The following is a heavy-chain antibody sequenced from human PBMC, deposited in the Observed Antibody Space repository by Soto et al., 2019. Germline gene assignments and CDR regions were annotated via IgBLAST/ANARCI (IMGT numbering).Heavy chain of an antibody. J-gene: IGHJ4*01. CDR1: GYTFTRYN. V-gene: IGHV1-8*03. CDR3: DLLGGFDH. Sequence: ASVKVSCKASGYTFTRYNINWVRQAPGQGLEWVAGSNSNSGNSDHAQKFQGRLTVTRDTSISTAYMELSSLRSDDTAVYYCDLLGGFDHWGPGTLVTVSS. CDR2: SNSNSGNS. D-gene: IGHD3-10*01.